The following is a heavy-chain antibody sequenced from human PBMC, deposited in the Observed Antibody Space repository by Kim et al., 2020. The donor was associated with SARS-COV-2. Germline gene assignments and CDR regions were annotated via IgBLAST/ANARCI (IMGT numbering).Heavy chain of an antibody. Sequence: SETLSLTCTVSGGSISSSSYYWGWIRQPPGKGLEWIGSIYYSGSTYYNPFLKSRVTISVDTSKNQFSLKLSSVTAADTAVYYCARQTRITMVQGVIWHYYGMDVWGQGTTVTVSS. J-gene: IGHJ6*02. V-gene: IGHV4-39*01. CDR1: GGSISSSSYY. CDR2: IYYSGST. D-gene: IGHD3-10*01. CDR3: ARQTRITMVQGVIWHYYGMDV.